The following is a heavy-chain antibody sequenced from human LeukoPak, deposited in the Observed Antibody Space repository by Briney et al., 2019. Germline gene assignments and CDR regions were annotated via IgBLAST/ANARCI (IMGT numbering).Heavy chain of an antibody. CDR2: INHSGST. D-gene: IGHD6-13*01. J-gene: IGHJ5*02. CDR3: ARGKRYSSSSWFDP. V-gene: IGHV4-34*01. Sequence: SETLSLTCAVYGGSFSGYYWSWIRQPPGKGLEGIGEINHSGSTNYNPSLKSRVTISVDTSKNQFSLKLSSVTAADTAVYYCARGKRYSSSSWFDPWGQGTLVTVSS. CDR1: GGSFSGYY.